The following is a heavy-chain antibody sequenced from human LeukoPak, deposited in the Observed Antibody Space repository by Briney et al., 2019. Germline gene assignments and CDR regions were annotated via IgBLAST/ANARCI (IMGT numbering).Heavy chain of an antibody. CDR1: GFTFSSYW. Sequence: GGSLRLSCAASGFTFSSYWMRWVRQAPGKGLVWVSRINSDGSSTSYADSVKGRFTISRDNARNTLYLQMNSLRAEDTAVYYCAREHYDSSFDYWGQGTLVTVSS. V-gene: IGHV3-74*01. D-gene: IGHD3-22*01. CDR3: AREHYDSSFDY. CDR2: INSDGSST. J-gene: IGHJ4*02.